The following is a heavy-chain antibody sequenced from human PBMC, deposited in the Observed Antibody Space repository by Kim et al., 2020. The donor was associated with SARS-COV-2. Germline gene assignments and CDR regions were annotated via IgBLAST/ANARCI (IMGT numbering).Heavy chain of an antibody. CDR1: GGSVSSGSYY. CDR3: ARITGNYDRWFDP. V-gene: IGHV4-61*01. Sequence: SQTLSLTCTVSGGSVSSGSYYWNWIRQPPGKGLEWIGYMYYSGITNYNPSLKSRITISVDTSKNQFSLKLSSVTAADTAVYYCARITGNYDRWFDPWGQGTLVTVSS. D-gene: IGHD1-7*01. J-gene: IGHJ5*02. CDR2: MYYSGIT.